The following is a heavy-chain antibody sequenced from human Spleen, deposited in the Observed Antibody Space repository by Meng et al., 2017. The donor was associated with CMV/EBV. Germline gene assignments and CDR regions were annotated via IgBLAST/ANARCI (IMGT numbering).Heavy chain of an antibody. CDR3: ARDTSSFWSPLHH. D-gene: IGHD3-3*01. CDR1: GFTFSSYG. V-gene: IGHV3-30*02. J-gene: IGHJ4*02. Sequence: GESLKISCAASGFTFSSYGMHWVRQAPGKGLEWVAFIRYDGANKYYSDSVKGRFTISRDFSKNTLSLQMDSLRGEDTALYFCARDTSSFWSPLHHWGQGTVVTVSS. CDR2: IRYDGANK.